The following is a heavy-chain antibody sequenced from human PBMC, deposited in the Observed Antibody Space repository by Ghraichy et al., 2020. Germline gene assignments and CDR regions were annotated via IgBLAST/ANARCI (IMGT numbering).Heavy chain of an antibody. CDR3: ARDLMLVVRGRGGVEVQDS. CDR2: ISSSSSTI. Sequence: GGSLRLSCAASGFTFSSYSMNWVRQAPGKGLEWVSYISSSSSTIYYADSVKGRFTISRDNAKNSLYLQMNSLRDEDTAVYYCARDLMLVVRGRGGVEVQDSWGQGTLVTVSS. CDR1: GFTFSSYS. V-gene: IGHV3-48*02. J-gene: IGHJ4*02. D-gene: IGHD2-21*01.